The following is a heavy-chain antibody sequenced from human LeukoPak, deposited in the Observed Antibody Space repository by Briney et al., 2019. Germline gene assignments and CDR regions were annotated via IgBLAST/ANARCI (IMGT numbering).Heavy chain of an antibody. J-gene: IGHJ3*02. CDR1: GYTFTGYD. CDR2: INPYSGGT. D-gene: IGHD1-26*01. Sequence: ASVKVSCQASGYTFTGYDMHSVRQAPGQGLEWMGWINPYSGGTNYAQKFQGRVTMTRDTSISTAYMELSSLISDDTAVYYCAKDYSGSFQTNAFDIWGQGTMVTVSS. CDR3: AKDYSGSFQTNAFDI. V-gene: IGHV1-2*02.